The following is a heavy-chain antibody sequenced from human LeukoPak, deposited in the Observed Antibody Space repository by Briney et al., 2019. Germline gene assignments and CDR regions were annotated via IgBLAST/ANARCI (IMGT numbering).Heavy chain of an antibody. V-gene: IGHV3-23*01. CDR3: ARDRHGSAVYNFDY. CDR2: ISGSGGST. J-gene: IGHJ4*02. D-gene: IGHD5/OR15-5a*01. CDR1: GFTFSSYT. Sequence: GGSLRLSCAASGFTFSSYTMSWVRQAPGKGLEWVSAISGSGGSTYYADSVKGRFTVSRDNSKNTLYLQMNSLRAEDAAVYFCARDRHGSAVYNFDYWGQGTLVAVSS.